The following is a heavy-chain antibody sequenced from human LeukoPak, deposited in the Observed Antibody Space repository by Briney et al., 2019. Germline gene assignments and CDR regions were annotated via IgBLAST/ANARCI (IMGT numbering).Heavy chain of an antibody. CDR2: ISSSGSTI. V-gene: IGHV3-48*03. D-gene: IGHD6-6*01. CDR3: ARYSSSPCFDY. CDR1: GFTLSSYE. Sequence: GGSLRLSCAASGFTLSSYEMNWVRQAPGKGLEWVSYISSSGSTIYYADSVKGRFTISRDNAKNSLYLQMNSLRAEDTAVYYCARYSSSPCFDYWGQGTLVTVSS. J-gene: IGHJ4*02.